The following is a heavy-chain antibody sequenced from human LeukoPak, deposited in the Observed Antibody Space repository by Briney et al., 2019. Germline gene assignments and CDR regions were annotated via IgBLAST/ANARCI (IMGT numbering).Heavy chain of an antibody. J-gene: IGHJ4*02. Sequence: RSLRLSCAASGFSFSSYAMHWVRQAPGKGLDWVAVISYDSSNEYYADSVKGRFSISRDNSKHTLYLQMNSLRAEDTAVYYCARDGDFWSGYPYYFDYWGQGTLVTVSS. D-gene: IGHD3-3*01. V-gene: IGHV3-30-3*01. CDR1: GFSFSSYA. CDR3: ARDGDFWSGYPYYFDY. CDR2: ISYDSSNE.